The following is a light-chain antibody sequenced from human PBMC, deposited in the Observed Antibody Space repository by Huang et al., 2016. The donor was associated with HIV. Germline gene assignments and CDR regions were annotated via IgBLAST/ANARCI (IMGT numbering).Light chain of an antibody. CDR1: QSLVYTDGKTY. J-gene: IGKJ4*01. CDR3: MQGTHWPLT. Sequence: DVVMTQSPLSLPVTLGQLASISCKSSQSLVYTDGKTYLNWFNQRQGHSQRRLIYKVSRRDSGVPDRFSGSGSGTDFTLKISRVQADDVGIYYCMQGTHWPLTFGGGTKVEI. V-gene: IGKV2-30*01. CDR2: KVS.